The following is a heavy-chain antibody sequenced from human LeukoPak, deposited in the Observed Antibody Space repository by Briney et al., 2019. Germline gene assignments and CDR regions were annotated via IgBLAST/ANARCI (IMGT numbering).Heavy chain of an antibody. CDR2: ISAYNGNT. CDR1: GYTFTSYG. V-gene: IGHV1-18*01. J-gene: IGHJ3*02. Sequence: ASVKVSCKASGYTFTSYGISWVRQAPGQGLEWMGWISAYNGNTNYAQKLQGRVTMTTVTSTSTAYMELRSLRSDDTAVYYCARVYYDFWSGYEYDAFDIWGQGTMVTVSS. D-gene: IGHD3-3*01. CDR3: ARVYYDFWSGYEYDAFDI.